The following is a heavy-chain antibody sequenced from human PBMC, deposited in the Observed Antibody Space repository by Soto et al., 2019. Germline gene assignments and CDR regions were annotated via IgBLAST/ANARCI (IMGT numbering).Heavy chain of an antibody. CDR1: GGTFSSYA. J-gene: IGHJ6*02. CDR3: AGDTGEPTMGDRRGYGMDV. Sequence: QVQLVQSGAEVKKPGSSGKVSCKASGGTFSSYAISWVRQAPGQGLEWMGGIIPIFGTANYAQKFQGRVTITADKSTNTAYMELSSLRSEDTAVYYCAGDTGEPTMGDRRGYGMDVWGQGTTVTVSS. D-gene: IGHD3-10*01. CDR2: IIPIFGTA. V-gene: IGHV1-69*06.